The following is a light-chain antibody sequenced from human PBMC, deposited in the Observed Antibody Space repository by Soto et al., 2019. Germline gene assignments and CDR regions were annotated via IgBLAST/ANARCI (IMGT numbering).Light chain of an antibody. CDR2: SNN. J-gene: IGLJ1*01. CDR1: SSNIGSKT. Sequence: QSVLTQPPSASATPGQRVTISCSGSSSNIGSKTVNWYQQLPGTAPKLLIYSNNQRPSGVPDRLSGSKSGTSASLAISGLQSEDEADYYCAAWDDSLNDDVFGTGTQLTVL. CDR3: AAWDDSLNDDV. V-gene: IGLV1-44*01.